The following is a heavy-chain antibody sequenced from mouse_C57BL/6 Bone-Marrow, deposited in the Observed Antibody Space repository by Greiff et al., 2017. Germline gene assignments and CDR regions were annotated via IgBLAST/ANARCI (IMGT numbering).Heavy chain of an antibody. CDR3: ARETTVVALDY. CDR1: GYTFTSYW. J-gene: IGHJ2*01. V-gene: IGHV1-50*01. D-gene: IGHD1-1*01. Sequence: QVQLQQPGAELVKPGASVKLSCKASGYTFTSYWMQWVKQRPGQGLEWIGEIDPSDSYTNYNQKFKGKATLTVDTSSSTAYMQLSSLTSEDSAVYYCARETTVVALDYWGQGTTLIVSS. CDR2: IDPSDSYT.